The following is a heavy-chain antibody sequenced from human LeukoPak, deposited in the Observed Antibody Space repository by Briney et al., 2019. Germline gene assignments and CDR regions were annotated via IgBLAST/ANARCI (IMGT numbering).Heavy chain of an antibody. D-gene: IGHD6-19*01. CDR3: ARVSIGWYSFDY. J-gene: IGHJ4*02. Sequence: GGSLRLSCAASGFTFSTYWMHWVRQAPGKGLVWVSRINPNGTTTSYADSVKGRFTISRDNAKDTVYLQMNSLRAEDTAVYYCARVSIGWYSFDYWGQGTLVTVSS. CDR2: INPNGTTT. V-gene: IGHV3-74*01. CDR1: GFTFSTYW.